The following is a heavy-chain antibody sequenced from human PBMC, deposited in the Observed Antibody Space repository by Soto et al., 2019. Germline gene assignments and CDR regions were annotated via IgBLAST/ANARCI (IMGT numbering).Heavy chain of an antibody. Sequence: EVQLVESGGGLVQPGWSLRLSCVVSGFSFDEYGKHWVRQAPGKGLEWVSGISWNRRTIVYADSVRGRFTVSRDNAKNSLYLQMNTLRPEDTALYYCAKDYAEKTSRLGFFDLWGRGTLVTVSS. D-gene: IGHD3-16*01. J-gene: IGHJ2*01. V-gene: IGHV3-9*01. CDR3: AKDYAEKTSRLGFFDL. CDR1: GFSFDEYG. CDR2: ISWNRRTI.